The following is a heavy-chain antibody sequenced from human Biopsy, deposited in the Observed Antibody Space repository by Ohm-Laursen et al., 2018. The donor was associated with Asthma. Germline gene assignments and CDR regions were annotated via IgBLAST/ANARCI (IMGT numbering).Heavy chain of an antibody. V-gene: IGHV3-7*01. Sequence: SLRLSCAASGFTFGNFWMSWGRQTPGKGLEWVATINGDGSQKSYVDSVTGRFTISRDNSKNSLHLEMNSLRAEDTAVFYCGIVVAANPFQGDCWGQGTLVTVSS. CDR3: GIVVAANPFQGDC. J-gene: IGHJ4*02. D-gene: IGHD2-15*01. CDR1: GFTFGNFW. CDR2: INGDGSQK.